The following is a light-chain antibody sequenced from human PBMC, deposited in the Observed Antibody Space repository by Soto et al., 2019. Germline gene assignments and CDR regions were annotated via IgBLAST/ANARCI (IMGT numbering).Light chain of an antibody. CDR2: DAS. Sequence: EIVLTQSPGTLSRSPGERATLSCRASQSVSNNYLAWYQQKPGQAPRLLIYDASTRATGIPARFSGSGSGTEFTFTISSLQSEDFAVYHCQQYNSWPLTFGGGTKVDIK. J-gene: IGKJ4*01. V-gene: IGKV3-15*01. CDR1: QSVSNN. CDR3: QQYNSWPLT.